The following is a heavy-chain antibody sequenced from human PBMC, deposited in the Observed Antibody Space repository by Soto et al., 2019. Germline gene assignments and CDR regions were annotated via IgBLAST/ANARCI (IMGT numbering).Heavy chain of an antibody. CDR1: GYTFSTYG. J-gene: IGHJ6*02. D-gene: IGHD1-26*01. CDR2: LNGGTGQT. V-gene: IGHV1-3*01. Sequence: ASVKVSCKASGYTFSTYGMHWVRQAPGQSLEWMGWLNGGTGQTRYSQRFQDRVIITRDTSASTGYMELSSLRSEDTAVYYCAKEGPGGGRHFYYAMDVWGQGTTVTVSS. CDR3: AKEGPGGGRHFYYAMDV.